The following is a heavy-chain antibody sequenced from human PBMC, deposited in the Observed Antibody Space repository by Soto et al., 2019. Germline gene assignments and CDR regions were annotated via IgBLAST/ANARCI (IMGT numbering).Heavy chain of an antibody. J-gene: IGHJ4*02. CDR2: VSAYNGNT. D-gene: IGHD1-20*01. CDR3: ARAARYDWNDRMY. V-gene: IGHV1-18*01. Sequence: QVQLVQSGAEVKKPGASVKVSCKASGYTFSNDAITWVRQAPGQGLEWMGWVSAYNGNTNYAQKFKGRVTMTTDTSTSTAYMEIRSLRYDDTAVYCWARAARYDWNDRMYWGQGTLVTVSS. CDR1: GYTFSNDA.